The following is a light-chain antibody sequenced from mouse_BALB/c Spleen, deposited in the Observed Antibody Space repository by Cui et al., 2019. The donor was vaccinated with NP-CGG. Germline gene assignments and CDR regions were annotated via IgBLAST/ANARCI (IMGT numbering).Light chain of an antibody. V-gene: IGLV1*01. CDR3: ALWYSNHWV. CDR1: TGAITTSNY. J-gene: IGLJ1*01. CDR2: GTN. Sequence: AIVIQEPALTTSPGETVTLTCRSSTGAITTSNYANWVQEKPDHLFTGLIGGTNNRVPGVPARFSGSLIGDKAALTITGAQTEDEAIYFCALWYSNHWVFGGGTKLTVL.